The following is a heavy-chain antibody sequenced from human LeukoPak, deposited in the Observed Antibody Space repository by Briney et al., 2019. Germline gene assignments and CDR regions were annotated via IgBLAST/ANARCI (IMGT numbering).Heavy chain of an antibody. Sequence: ASVKVSCKASGYTFTSYGISWVRQAPGQGLEWMGWISAYNGNTNYAQKLQGRGTMTTDTSTSTAYMGLRSLRSDDTAVYYCARAHDSSSWYRGYYYYGMDVWGQGTTVTVSS. CDR3: ARAHDSSSWYRGYYYYGMDV. CDR1: GYTFTSYG. V-gene: IGHV1-18*01. CDR2: ISAYNGNT. J-gene: IGHJ6*02. D-gene: IGHD6-13*01.